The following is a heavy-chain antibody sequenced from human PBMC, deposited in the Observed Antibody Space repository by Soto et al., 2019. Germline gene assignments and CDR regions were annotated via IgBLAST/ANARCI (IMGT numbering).Heavy chain of an antibody. V-gene: IGHV4-30-2*01. D-gene: IGHD3-10*01. CDR3: ARGRVNYHGSGTDYTPGYYYFMDG. Sequence: SETLSLTCAVSGGSISSGGYSWSWIRQPPGKGLEWIGYIYHSGSTYYNPSLKSRVTISQDRSKNQFSLKLNSVTAADTAVYYCARGRVNYHGSGTDYTPGYYYFMDGWGQGTTVTASS. J-gene: IGHJ6*03. CDR2: IYHSGST. CDR1: GGSISSGGYS.